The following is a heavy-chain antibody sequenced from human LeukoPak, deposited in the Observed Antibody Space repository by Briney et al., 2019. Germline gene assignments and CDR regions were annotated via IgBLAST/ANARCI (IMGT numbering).Heavy chain of an antibody. CDR2: IYYTGNT. CDR1: GGSIGSYY. CDR3: ARLGGATSPFGY. Sequence: SETLSLTCAVSGGSIGSYYWSWIRQPPGKGLEWIGYIYYTGNTNYNPSLKSRVTISVDTSKNQCSLNLSSVTAADTAIYYCARLGGATSPFGYWGQGTLVTVSS. D-gene: IGHD1-26*01. J-gene: IGHJ4*02. V-gene: IGHV4-59*08.